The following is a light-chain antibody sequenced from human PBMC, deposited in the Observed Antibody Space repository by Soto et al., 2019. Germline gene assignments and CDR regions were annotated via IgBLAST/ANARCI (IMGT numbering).Light chain of an antibody. CDR3: SAWDDSLSGPV. V-gene: IGLV1-47*01. J-gene: IGLJ2*01. Sequence: QSVLTQPPSASGTPGQRVTISCSGSSSNIGRNYVYWYQQLPGTAPKLLIYRNNQRPSGVPDRVSGSKSGTSASLAISGLRSEDEADYYGSAWDDSLSGPVFGGGTKLTVL. CDR1: SSNIGRNY. CDR2: RNN.